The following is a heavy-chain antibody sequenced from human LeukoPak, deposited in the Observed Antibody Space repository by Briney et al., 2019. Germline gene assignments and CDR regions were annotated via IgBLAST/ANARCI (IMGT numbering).Heavy chain of an antibody. CDR1: GFTFSGAW. J-gene: IGHJ4*02. CDR3: TTDAGYDSRWYNW. V-gene: IGHV3-15*01. CDR2: IKSMSAGGTT. Sequence: GGSLRLSCAASGFTFSGAWMSWVRQAPGKGLEWVGRIKSMSAGGTTDYASPVKGRFIISRDDSKNTLYLHINSLKTEDTAVYYCTTDAGYDSRWYNWWGQGTLVTVSS. D-gene: IGHD1-20*01.